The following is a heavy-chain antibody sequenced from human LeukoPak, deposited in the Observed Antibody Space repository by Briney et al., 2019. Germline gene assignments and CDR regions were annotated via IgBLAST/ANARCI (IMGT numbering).Heavy chain of an antibody. J-gene: IGHJ6*03. CDR3: ARDQGYYDSSGSGYYYMDV. Sequence: ASVKASCKASGYTFTGYYMHWVRQAPGQGLEWMGWINPNSGGTNYAQKFQGRVTMTRDTSISTAYMELSRLRSDDTAVYYCARDQGYYDSSGSGYYYMDVWGKGTTVTISS. D-gene: IGHD3-22*01. CDR1: GYTFTGYY. CDR2: INPNSGGT. V-gene: IGHV1-2*02.